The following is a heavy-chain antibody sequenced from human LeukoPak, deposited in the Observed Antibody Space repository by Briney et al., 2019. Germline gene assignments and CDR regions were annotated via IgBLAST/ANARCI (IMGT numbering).Heavy chain of an antibody. CDR2: IYYSGST. CDR3: ATVGWESNWFDP. J-gene: IGHJ5*02. D-gene: IGHD1-26*01. Sequence: PSETLSLTCTVPVGSITTYYWSWIRQPPGKGLEWIGYIYYSGSTNYNPSLKSRVTISVDTSKNQFALKLSSVTAALTALYDCATVGWESNWFDPWGQGTLVTVSS. V-gene: IGHV4-59*01. CDR1: VGSITTYY.